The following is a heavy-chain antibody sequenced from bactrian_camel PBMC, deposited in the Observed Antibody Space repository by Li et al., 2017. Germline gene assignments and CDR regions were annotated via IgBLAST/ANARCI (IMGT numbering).Heavy chain of an antibody. Sequence: HVQLVESGGDSVRAGESLALSCVVSGYPHSGRCVAWFRQAPGKEREAVATIHGRGETDLADSVKGRFTISQDNRRNTLYLQMNNLKPEDTALYICAADPSPLSRARQLYGSLAPVSFGYWGQRTQVTVS. D-gene: IGHD3*01. J-gene: IGHJ6*01. CDR3: AADPSPLSRARQLYGSLAPVSFGY. CDR2: IHGRGET. CDR1: GYPHSGRC. V-gene: IGHV3S53*01.